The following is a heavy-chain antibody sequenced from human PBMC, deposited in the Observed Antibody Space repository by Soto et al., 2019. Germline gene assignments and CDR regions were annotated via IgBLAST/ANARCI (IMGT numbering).Heavy chain of an antibody. CDR2: INAGNGNT. V-gene: IGHV1-3*01. D-gene: IGHD3-9*01. CDR3: ARGDILIDY. J-gene: IGHJ4*02. CDR1: GYTFTSYA. Sequence: QVQLVQSGAEVKKPGASVKVSCKASGYTFTSYAMHWVRQAPGQRLEWMGWINAGNGNTKYSQKFQGRVTITRDTSASKAYMDLGRLRSEDTAVYYCARGDILIDYWGQGTLVTVSS.